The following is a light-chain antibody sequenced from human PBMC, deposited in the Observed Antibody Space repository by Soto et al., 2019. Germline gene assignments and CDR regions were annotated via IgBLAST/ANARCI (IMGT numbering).Light chain of an antibody. CDR3: QQYDSYSPYT. CDR2: KAS. Sequence: DIQMTQFPPTLSASIGDRVTITCRASQTISSSLAWYQQKPGKAPKLLIYKASTLETGVPSRFSGSGSGTEFTLIISNLQPDDFANYYCQQYDSYSPYTFGQGTRLEIK. CDR1: QTISSS. V-gene: IGKV1-5*03. J-gene: IGKJ2*01.